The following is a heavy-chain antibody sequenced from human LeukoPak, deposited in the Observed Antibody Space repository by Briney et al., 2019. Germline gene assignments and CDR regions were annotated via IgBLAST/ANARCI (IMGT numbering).Heavy chain of an antibody. V-gene: IGHV4-59*08. CDR1: GGSISTYY. D-gene: IGHD6-13*01. CDR2: IYYSGST. Sequence: MSSEALSLTCTVSGGSISTYYWSWIRQPPGKGLEWIGYIYYSGSTDYNPSLKSRVTISLDTSKNQFSLRVTSVTAADTAVYYCARHPGIAAAADYFDYWGQGTLVTVSS. J-gene: IGHJ4*02. CDR3: ARHPGIAAAADYFDY.